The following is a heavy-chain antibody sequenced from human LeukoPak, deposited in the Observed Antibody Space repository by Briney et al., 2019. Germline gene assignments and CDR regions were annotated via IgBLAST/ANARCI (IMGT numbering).Heavy chain of an antibody. V-gene: IGHV1-8*01. J-gene: IGHJ6*02. Sequence: ASVKVSCKASGYTFTSYDINWVRQATGQGLEWMGWMNPNSGNTGYAQKFQGRVTMTRSTSISTAYMELSSLRSEDTAVYYCARAAASGSYFSFYYYYGMDVWGQGTTVTVSS. CDR2: MNPNSGNT. CDR1: GYTFTSYD. CDR3: ARAAASGSYFSFYYYYGMDV. D-gene: IGHD1-26*01.